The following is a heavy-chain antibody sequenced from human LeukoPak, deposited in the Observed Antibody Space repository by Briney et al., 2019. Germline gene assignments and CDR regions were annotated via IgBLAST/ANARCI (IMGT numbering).Heavy chain of an antibody. Sequence: SVKVSCKASGGTFSSYAISWVRQAPGQGLEWMGGIIPIFGTANYAQKFQGRVTITADESTSTAYMELSSLRSENTAVYYCARVLRYYDILTGYYTEAHFDYWGQGTLVTVSS. J-gene: IGHJ4*02. CDR1: GGTFSSYA. CDR3: ARVLRYYDILTGYYTEAHFDY. CDR2: IIPIFGTA. V-gene: IGHV1-69*01. D-gene: IGHD3-9*01.